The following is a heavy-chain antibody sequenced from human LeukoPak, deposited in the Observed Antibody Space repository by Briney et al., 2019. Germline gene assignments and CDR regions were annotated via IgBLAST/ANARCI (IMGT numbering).Heavy chain of an antibody. J-gene: IGHJ4*02. D-gene: IGHD5-18*01. V-gene: IGHV3-33*01. CDR3: ARGLGYSYGYGIDN. CDR2: IWYDGSNE. CDR1: GFIFSSHA. Sequence: GGSLRLSCAASGFIFSSHAMHWVRQAPGKGLEWVAVIWYDGSNEYYADSVKGRLTISRDNSMNTMYLQMNSLRDEDTALYYCARGLGYSYGYGIDNWGQGTLVTVSS.